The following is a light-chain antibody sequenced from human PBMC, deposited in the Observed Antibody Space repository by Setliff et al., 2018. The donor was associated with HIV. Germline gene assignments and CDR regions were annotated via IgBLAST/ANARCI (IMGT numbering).Light chain of an antibody. V-gene: IGLV2-14*03. CDR2: DVS. CDR3: SSCTNRNTLDV. Sequence: QSALTQPASVSGSPGQSITISCTGTSSDVGNSTYVSWDQQHPGKAPKLIINDVSDRPSGVSNRFSGSKSVNTASLTISGLQAEDEAYYCCSSCTNRNTLDVFGTGTRSPS. J-gene: IGLJ1*01. CDR1: SSDVGNSTY.